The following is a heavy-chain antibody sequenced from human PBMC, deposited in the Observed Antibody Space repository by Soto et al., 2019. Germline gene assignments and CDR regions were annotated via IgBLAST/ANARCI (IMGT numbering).Heavy chain of an antibody. Sequence: GASVKVSCKASGYTFTSYDINWVRQATGQGLEWMGWMNPNSGNTGYAQKFQGRVTMTRNTSISTAYMELSSLRSEDTAVYYCATGNPLCDFWSGYYIGARYYYYYYGMDVWGQGTTVTVSS. CDR1: GYTFTSYD. CDR2: MNPNSGNT. V-gene: IGHV1-8*01. CDR3: ATGNPLCDFWSGYYIGARYYYYYYGMDV. J-gene: IGHJ6*02. D-gene: IGHD3-3*01.